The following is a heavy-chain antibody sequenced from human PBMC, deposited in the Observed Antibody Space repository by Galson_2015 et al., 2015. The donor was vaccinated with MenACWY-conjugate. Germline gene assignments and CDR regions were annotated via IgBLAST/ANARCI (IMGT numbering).Heavy chain of an antibody. J-gene: IGHJ4*02. D-gene: IGHD3-10*01. CDR2: IKEDGSEK. V-gene: IGHV3-7*03. Sequence: SLRLSCAVSGFTFNNYWMTWVRQAPGKGLEWVANIKEDGSEKHYVDSVKGRFTISRDNAKNSLYLQMNSLRAEDTAVYYCARDKNASMVKRYDCWGQATLVTVSS. CDR1: GFTFNNYW. CDR3: ARDKNASMVKRYDC.